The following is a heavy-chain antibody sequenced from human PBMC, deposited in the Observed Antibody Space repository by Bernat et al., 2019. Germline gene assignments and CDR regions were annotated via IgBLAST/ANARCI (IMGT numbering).Heavy chain of an antibody. CDR1: GFTLSMYE. Sequence: EVQLVESGGGLVQPGGSLRLSCTASGFTLSMYEMNWVRQAPGKGLEWVSYISSSDNTVYYADSVKGRFTISRDNAKNSLYLQMNSLRVEDTAVYSCARGPGQNWYFDLWGRGTLVTVSS. D-gene: IGHD7-27*01. CDR2: ISSSDNTV. J-gene: IGHJ2*01. CDR3: ARGPGQNWYFDL. V-gene: IGHV3-48*03.